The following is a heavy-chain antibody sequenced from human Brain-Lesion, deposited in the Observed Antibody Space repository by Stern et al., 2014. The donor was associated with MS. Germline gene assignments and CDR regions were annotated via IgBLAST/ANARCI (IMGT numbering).Heavy chain of an antibody. CDR3: AEGGAYGFVY. Sequence: QVQLVQAGAGVKKPGSSGKVSCQASGNTFTNRYVHWVRQAPGQALEWMGWITPFTANTNYAKNFQDRVTITMDRSMSTAYMDLSSLRSDDTAIYFCAEGGAYGFVYWGQGTLVTVSS. D-gene: IGHD3-16*01. V-gene: IGHV1-45*02. J-gene: IGHJ4*02. CDR1: GNTFTNRY. CDR2: ITPFTANT.